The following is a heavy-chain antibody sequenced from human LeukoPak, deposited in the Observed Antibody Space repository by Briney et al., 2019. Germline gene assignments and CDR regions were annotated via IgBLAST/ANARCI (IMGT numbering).Heavy chain of an antibody. V-gene: IGHV3-23*01. CDR2: ISGSGGTT. D-gene: IGHD6-13*01. Sequence: GGSLRLSCAASGFTLSSYAMSWFRQAPGKGLEWVSGISGSGGTTYHADSVKGRFTISRDTSKNTLYLQMNTLRAEDTAVYYCTKAAGITYYYYNMDVWGQGTTVTVS. CDR3: TKAAGITYYYYNMDV. CDR1: GFTLSSYA. J-gene: IGHJ6*02.